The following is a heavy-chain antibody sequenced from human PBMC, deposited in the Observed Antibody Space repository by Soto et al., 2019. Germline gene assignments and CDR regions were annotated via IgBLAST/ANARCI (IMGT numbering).Heavy chain of an antibody. Sequence: GASVKVSCKASGYTFTSYDINWVRQATGQGLEWMGWMNPNSGNTGYAQKFQGRVTMTRNTSMSTAYMELSSLRSEDTAVYYCARGVDRDGGVMQLYYYYYYMDGWGKGTTVTVSS. CDR1: GYTFTSYD. CDR3: ARGVDRDGGVMQLYYYYYYMDG. V-gene: IGHV1-8*01. D-gene: IGHD3-3*01. J-gene: IGHJ6*03. CDR2: MNPNSGNT.